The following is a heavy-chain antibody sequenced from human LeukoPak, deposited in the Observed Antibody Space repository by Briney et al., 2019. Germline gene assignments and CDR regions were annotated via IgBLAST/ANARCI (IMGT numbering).Heavy chain of an antibody. V-gene: IGHV4-30-4*07. CDR1: GGSISSGGYP. J-gene: IGHJ4*02. Sequence: SETLSLTCAVSGGSISSGGYPWSWIRQPPGKGLEWIGYIYYSDTYYNPSLKSRVTISADTSKNQFSLRLNSVTAADTAVYYCGRHSGGYAYWGQGTLVAVSS. D-gene: IGHD5-12*01. CDR2: IYYSDT. CDR3: GRHSGGYAY.